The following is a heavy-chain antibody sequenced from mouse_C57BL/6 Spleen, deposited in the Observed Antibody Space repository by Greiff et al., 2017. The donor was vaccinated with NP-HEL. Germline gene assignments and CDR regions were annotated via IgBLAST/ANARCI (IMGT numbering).Heavy chain of an antibody. D-gene: IGHD1-1*01. J-gene: IGHJ3*01. Sequence: VQLQQSGPELVKPGASVKISCKASGYTFTDYYMNWVKQSHGKSLEWIGDINPNNGGTSYNQKFKGKATLTVDKSSSTAYMELRSLTSEDSAVYYCAKDYYGSSFPFAYWGQGTLVTVSA. CDR2: INPNNGGT. CDR1: GYTFTDYY. V-gene: IGHV1-26*01. CDR3: AKDYYGSSFPFAY.